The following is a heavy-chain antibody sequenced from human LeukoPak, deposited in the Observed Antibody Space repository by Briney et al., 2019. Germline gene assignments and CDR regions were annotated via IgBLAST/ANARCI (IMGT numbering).Heavy chain of an antibody. J-gene: IGHJ4*02. V-gene: IGHV4-30-4*01. CDR1: GGSISSGDYY. Sequence: PSQTLSLTCTVSGGSISSGDYYWSWIRQPPGKGLEWIGSIYYSGRTYYNPSLKSRVSISVDTSKNQFSLKLSSVTAADTAVYYCARAYDSSGLPLFDYWGQGALVTVSS. CDR2: IYYSGRT. D-gene: IGHD3-22*01. CDR3: ARAYDSSGLPLFDY.